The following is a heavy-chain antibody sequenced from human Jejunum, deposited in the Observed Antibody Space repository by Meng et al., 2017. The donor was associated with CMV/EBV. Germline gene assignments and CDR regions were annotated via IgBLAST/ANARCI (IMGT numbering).Heavy chain of an antibody. CDR3: TADSNIKWSYF. Sequence: QLQLQDSGPGLVKPSETLSLTCTVSGGSVSSSRYYWGWIRQPPGKGLEWIGSIHYTGITYYNPSLKSRVTIFADTSKNQFSLKLNSVIAADTAVYYCTADSNIKWSYFWGQGTLVTVSS. D-gene: IGHD2-15*01. V-gene: IGHV4-39*07. CDR2: IHYTGIT. J-gene: IGHJ4*02. CDR1: GGSVSSSRYY.